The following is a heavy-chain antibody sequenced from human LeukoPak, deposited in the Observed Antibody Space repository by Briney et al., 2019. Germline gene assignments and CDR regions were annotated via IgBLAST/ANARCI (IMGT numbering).Heavy chain of an antibody. CDR1: GFSLSDYG. J-gene: IGHJ6*03. CDR2: LLYDGNTK. CDR3: ARDHRPEIQYYYMDV. Sequence: GGSLRLSCAASGFSLSDYGMHWVRQAPGKGLEWVAALLYDGNTKHYADSVRGRFTISRDISKNTFYVQMNSLTAEDTAVYYCARDHRPEIQYYYMDVWGKGTTVAVSS. V-gene: IGHV3-33*01. D-gene: IGHD1-14*01.